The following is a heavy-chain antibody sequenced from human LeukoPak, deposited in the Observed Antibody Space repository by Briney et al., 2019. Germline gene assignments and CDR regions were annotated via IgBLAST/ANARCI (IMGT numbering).Heavy chain of an antibody. V-gene: IGHV4-39*07. CDR2: ISSSGTA. Sequence: SETLSLTCAVSGGSITSTKYFWLWIRQPPGKELELMGIISSSGTADYTPSLKSRVTISTDTSKNQFSLKLTAVTAADTAVYYCAGLGVMVLVYQFEYWGRGTPVTVSS. CDR3: AGLGVMVLVYQFEY. D-gene: IGHD2-8*01. J-gene: IGHJ4*02. CDR1: GGSITSTKYF.